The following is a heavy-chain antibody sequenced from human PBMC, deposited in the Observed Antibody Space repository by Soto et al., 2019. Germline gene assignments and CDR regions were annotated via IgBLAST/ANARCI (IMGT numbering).Heavy chain of an antibody. CDR3: ARGEAAAGNVDP. D-gene: IGHD6-13*01. Sequence: PSETLSLTCTVSGGSISSGDYYWSWIRQPPGKGLEWIGYIYYSGSTYYNPSLKSRVTISVDTSKNQFSLKLSSVTAADTAVYYCARGEAAAGNVDPWGQGTLVTVSS. V-gene: IGHV4-30-4*01. CDR1: GGSISSGDYY. J-gene: IGHJ5*02. CDR2: IYYSGST.